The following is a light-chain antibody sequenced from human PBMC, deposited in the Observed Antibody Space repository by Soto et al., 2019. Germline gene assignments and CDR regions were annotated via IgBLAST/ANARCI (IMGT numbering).Light chain of an antibody. CDR3: QQYGSSPRT. J-gene: IGKJ1*01. V-gene: IGKV3-20*01. Sequence: EIVLTQSPGTLSLSPGERATLSCRASQSVSSSYLAWYQQEPGQAPRLLIYGASSRATGIPDRFSGSGSGTDFTLTISRLEPEDFAAYYCQQYGSSPRTFGQGTKVDIK. CDR1: QSVSSSY. CDR2: GAS.